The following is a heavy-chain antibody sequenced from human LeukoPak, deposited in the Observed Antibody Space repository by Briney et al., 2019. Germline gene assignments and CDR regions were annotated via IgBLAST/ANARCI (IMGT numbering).Heavy chain of an antibody. CDR1: GFTFDDYA. CDR2: IKQDGSEK. Sequence: GGSLRLSCAASGFTFDDYAMHWVRQAPGKGLEWVANIKQDGSEKYYVDSVKGRFTISRDNAKNSLYLQMNSLRAEDTAVYYCARDLMIAAFFDYWGQGTLVTVSS. J-gene: IGHJ4*02. D-gene: IGHD3-22*01. V-gene: IGHV3-7*01. CDR3: ARDLMIAAFFDY.